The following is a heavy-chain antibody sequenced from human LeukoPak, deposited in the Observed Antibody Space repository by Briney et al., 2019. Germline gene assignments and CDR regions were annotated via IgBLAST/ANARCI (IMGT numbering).Heavy chain of an antibody. CDR1: GLTFRSYA. CDR2: ISYDGSNK. J-gene: IGHJ4*02. V-gene: IGHV3-30-3*01. CDR3: ARNPVALYYFDY. Sequence: GGSLRLSCAASGLTFRSYAMHWVRQAPGKGLEWVAVISYDGSNKYFADSVKGRFTISRDKSKNTLYLQMNSLSAEDTAVYYCARNPVALYYFDYWGQGTLVTVSS. D-gene: IGHD6-19*01.